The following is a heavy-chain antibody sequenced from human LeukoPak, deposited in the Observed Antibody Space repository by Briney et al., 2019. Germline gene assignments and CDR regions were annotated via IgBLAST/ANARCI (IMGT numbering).Heavy chain of an antibody. CDR2: INGDASNT. D-gene: IGHD3-10*01. J-gene: IGHJ5*02. CDR3: ATNSVRGYYGSGSDLNWFDP. CDR1: GLTFNSYW. Sequence: AGGSLRLSCAASGLTFNSYWMHWVRQVAGKGLVWVARINGDASNTTYADSVKGRFTISRDNAKNTLYLQMNSLRVDDTAVYYCATNSVRGYYGSGSDLNWFDPWGQGTLVTVSS. V-gene: IGHV3-74*03.